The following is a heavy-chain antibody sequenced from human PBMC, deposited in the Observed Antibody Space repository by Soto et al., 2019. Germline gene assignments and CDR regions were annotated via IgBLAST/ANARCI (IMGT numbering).Heavy chain of an antibody. D-gene: IGHD3-22*01. CDR1: GCSIINYW. CDR3: ARLVPPPYYYDSSGYYPRYFDY. CDR2: IYPGDSDT. V-gene: IGHV5-51*01. J-gene: IGHJ4*02. Sequence: PGESQKISCKGSGCSIINYWIGWVRQMPGKGLEWMGIIYPGDSDTRYSPSFQGQVTISADKSISTAYLQWSSLKASDTAMYYCARLVPPPYYYDSSGYYPRYFDYWGQGTLVTAPQ.